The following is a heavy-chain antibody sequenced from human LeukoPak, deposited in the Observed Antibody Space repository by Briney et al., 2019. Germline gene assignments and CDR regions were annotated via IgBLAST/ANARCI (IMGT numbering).Heavy chain of an antibody. CDR1: GFTLSDYG. V-gene: IGHV3-30*02. J-gene: IGHJ4*02. D-gene: IGHD5-12*01. CDR2: IPFDGSHK. Sequence: GGSLRLSCVVSGFTLSDYGIHWVRQAPGRGLQWVAFIPFDGSHKYYADSVEGRFTISRDNSKNTLYLQMNSLRAEDTALYYCAKPGRDILDPTYFDYWGQGTLVTVSS. CDR3: AKPGRDILDPTYFDY.